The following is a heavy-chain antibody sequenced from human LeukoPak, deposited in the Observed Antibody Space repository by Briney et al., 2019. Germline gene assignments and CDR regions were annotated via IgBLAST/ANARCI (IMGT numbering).Heavy chain of an antibody. D-gene: IGHD3-22*01. Sequence: GGSLRLSCAASGFTFNKHEMHWGRQGPGSRLEWVSSIGPAGDTCYLGSVKGRFFMSREDAKNSLYLHMKSLRTGATAVYYCVRGASGYLAQFDYWGQGTLVTVPS. J-gene: IGHJ4*02. V-gene: IGHV3-13*01. CDR3: VRGASGYLAQFDY. CDR2: IGPAGDT. CDR1: GFTFNKHE.